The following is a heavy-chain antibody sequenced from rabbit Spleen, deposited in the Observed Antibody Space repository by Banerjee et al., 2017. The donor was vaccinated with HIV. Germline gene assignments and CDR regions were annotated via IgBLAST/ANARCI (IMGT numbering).Heavy chain of an antibody. D-gene: IGHD6-1*01. Sequence: QSLEESGGDLVKPGGTLTLTCTVSGFSFSSNWICWVRQAPGKGLEWIACIDTNDGDTDYPNWAKGRFTISKTSSTAVTLQMTSLTVADTATYFCARNVFDFKYACDLWGPGTLVTVS. J-gene: IGHJ4*01. V-gene: IGHV1S40*01. CDR3: ARNVFDFKYACDL. CDR1: GFSFSSNW. CDR2: IDTNDGDT.